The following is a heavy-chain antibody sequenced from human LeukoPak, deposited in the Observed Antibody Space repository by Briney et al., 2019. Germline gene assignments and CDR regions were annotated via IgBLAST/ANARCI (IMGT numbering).Heavy chain of an antibody. J-gene: IGHJ4*02. D-gene: IGHD6-13*01. CDR2: IYTSGST. CDR3: ARESSSSWYVFLDY. CDR1: GGSISSYY. Sequence: SETLSLTCTVSGGSISSYYWSWIRQAAGKGLEWIGRIYTSGSTNYNPSLKSRVTMSVDTSKNQFSLKLSSVTAADTAVYYCARESSSSWYVFLDYWGQGTLVTVSS. V-gene: IGHV4-4*07.